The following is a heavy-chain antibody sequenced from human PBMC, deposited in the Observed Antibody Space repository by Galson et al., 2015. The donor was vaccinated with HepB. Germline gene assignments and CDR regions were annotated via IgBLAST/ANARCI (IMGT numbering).Heavy chain of an antibody. V-gene: IGHV3-21*01. CDR2: IDSSSTYI. D-gene: IGHD6-25*01. CDR1: GFTFSTSS. J-gene: IGHJ4*02. CDR3: ARGSVTAGNYDF. Sequence: SLRLSCAASGFTFSTSSMHWVRQAPGEGLEWVSSIDSSSTYIYYADSVKGRCTISRDNAKNSLYLRMNSLRAEDTAVYFCARGSVTAGNYDFWGQGTLVTVSS.